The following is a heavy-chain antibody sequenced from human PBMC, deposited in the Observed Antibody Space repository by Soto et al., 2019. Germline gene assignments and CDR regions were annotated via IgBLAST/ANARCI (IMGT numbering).Heavy chain of an antibody. Sequence: QVQVVQSGAEVKKPGASVKVACKASGYTFSTFGMSWVRQAPGQGLEWMGWISVEKGDTNSAQKYQDSVTTTTDTSTGTACMERRSLTSDVTAVYYCARCYCSVGTCFTCWHFDIWGRGPLVTVST. J-gene: IGHJ2*01. D-gene: IGHD2-15*01. V-gene: IGHV1-18*01. CDR2: ISVEKGDT. CDR1: GYTFSTFG. CDR3: ARCYCSVGTCFTCWHFDI.